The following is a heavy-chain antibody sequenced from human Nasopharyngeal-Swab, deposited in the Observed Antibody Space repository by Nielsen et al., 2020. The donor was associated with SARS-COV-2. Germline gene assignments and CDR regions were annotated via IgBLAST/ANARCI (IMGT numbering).Heavy chain of an antibody. CDR3: ARGLTTVTTYYYYGMDV. D-gene: IGHD4-11*01. V-gene: IGHV1-69*01. Sequence: APGQGLEWMGGTIPIFGTANYAQKFQGRVTITADESTSTAYMELSSLRSEDTAVYYCARGLTTVTTYYYYGMDVWGQGTTVTVSS. J-gene: IGHJ6*02. CDR2: TIPIFGTA.